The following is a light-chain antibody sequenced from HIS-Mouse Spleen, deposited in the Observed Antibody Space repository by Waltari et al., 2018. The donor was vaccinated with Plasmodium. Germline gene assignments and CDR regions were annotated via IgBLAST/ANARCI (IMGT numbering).Light chain of an antibody. CDR1: QGISSY. CDR3: QQYYSYLLT. Sequence: AIRMTQSPSSFSASTGDRVTIPCRASQGISSYLAWYQQKPGKAPKRLIYASSTLQSGVSSRFSGSVSETDFTLTISCLQSEDFATYYCQQYYSYLLTFGGGTKVEIK. CDR2: ASS. V-gene: IGKV1-8*01. J-gene: IGKJ4*01.